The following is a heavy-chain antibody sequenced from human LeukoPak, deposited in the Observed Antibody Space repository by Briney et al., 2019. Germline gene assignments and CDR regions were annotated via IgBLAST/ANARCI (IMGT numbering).Heavy chain of an antibody. CDR3: ARADFNGRDGYNYYFDY. J-gene: IGHJ4*02. D-gene: IGHD5-24*01. V-gene: IGHV3-21*01. Sequence: PGGSLRLSCAASGFTFSSYAMNWVRQAPGKGLEWVSGISASSSIYYADSVKGRFTISRDNAKNSLYLQMNSLRAEDTAVYYCARADFNGRDGYNYYFDYWGQGTLVTVSS. CDR2: ISASSSI. CDR1: GFTFSSYA.